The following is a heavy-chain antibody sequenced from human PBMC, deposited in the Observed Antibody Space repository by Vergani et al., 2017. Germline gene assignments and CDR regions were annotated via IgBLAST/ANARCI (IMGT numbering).Heavy chain of an antibody. D-gene: IGHD6-6*01. CDR2: INPSGGST. CDR1: GYTFTSYY. Sequence: QVQLVQSGAEVKKPGASVKVSCKASGYTFTSYYMHWVRQAPGQGLEWMGIINPSGGSTSYAQKFQGRVTMTRDTSTSTVYMELSSVTAADTAVYYCAREFSELVSAYAFDIWGQGTMVTVSS. J-gene: IGHJ3*02. V-gene: IGHV1-46*01. CDR3: AREFSELVSAYAFDI.